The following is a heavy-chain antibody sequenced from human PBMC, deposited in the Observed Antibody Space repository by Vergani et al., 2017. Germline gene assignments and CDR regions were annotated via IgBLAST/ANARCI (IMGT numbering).Heavy chain of an antibody. CDR3: ARTLSYSSSWTQFDY. CDR1: GGSISSGSYY. CDR2: IYTSGST. J-gene: IGHJ4*02. V-gene: IGHV4-61*02. D-gene: IGHD6-13*01. Sequence: QVQLQESGPGLVKPSQTLSLTCTVSGGSISSGSYYWSWIRQPAGKGLEWIGRIYTSGSTNYNPSLKSRVTISVDTSKNQFSLKLRSVTAADTAVYYCARTLSYSSSWTQFDYWGQGTLVTVSS.